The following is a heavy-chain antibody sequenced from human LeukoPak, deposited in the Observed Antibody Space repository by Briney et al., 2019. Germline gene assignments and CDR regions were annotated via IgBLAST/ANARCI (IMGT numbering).Heavy chain of an antibody. Sequence: PSETLSLTCTVSGDSITNNNCYWGWVRQPPGKGLEWIASIYYSGSSYYNPSLKSRVTISVDTSENQFSLKLSSVTAADTAVYYCARGRHYYDSSGYYYWGQGTLVTVSS. CDR1: GDSITNNNCY. CDR2: IYYSGSS. CDR3: ARGRHYYDSSGYYY. D-gene: IGHD3-22*01. V-gene: IGHV4-39*07. J-gene: IGHJ4*02.